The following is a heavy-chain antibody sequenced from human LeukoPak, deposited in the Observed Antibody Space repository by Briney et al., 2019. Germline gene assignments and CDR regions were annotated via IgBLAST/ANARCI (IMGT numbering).Heavy chain of an antibody. D-gene: IGHD3-10*01. CDR1: GYTFTNYW. V-gene: IGHV5-51*01. CDR3: VRRGWAGSGTYWDY. J-gene: IGHJ4*02. CDR2: IDPSDFDT. Sequence: GASLKISCKVSGYTFTNYWIGWVRQTPGKGPEWVAIIDPSDFDTKYSPSFQGRVTISADKSINTAYLKWSTLKAPDTAMYYCVRRGWAGSGTYWDYWGQGTLVTVSS.